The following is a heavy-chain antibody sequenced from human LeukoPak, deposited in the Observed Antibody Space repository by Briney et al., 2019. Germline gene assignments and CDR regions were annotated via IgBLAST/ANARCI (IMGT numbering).Heavy chain of an antibody. CDR3: ARDRRYYYGSGNIDY. J-gene: IGHJ4*02. Sequence: GASVKVSCKASGYTFTSYGISWVRQAPGRGLEWMGWISAYNGNTNYAQKLQGRVTMTTDTSTSTAYMELRSLRSDDTAVYYCARDRRYYYGSGNIDYWGQGTLVTVSS. V-gene: IGHV1-18*01. D-gene: IGHD3-10*01. CDR1: GYTFTSYG. CDR2: ISAYNGNT.